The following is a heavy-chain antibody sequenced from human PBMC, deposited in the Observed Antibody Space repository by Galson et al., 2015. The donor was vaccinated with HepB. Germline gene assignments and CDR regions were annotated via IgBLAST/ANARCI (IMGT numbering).Heavy chain of an antibody. V-gene: IGHV3-23*01. CDR2: ISGSGGST. Sequence: SLRLSCAASGFTFSSYAMSWVRQAPGKGLEWVSAISGSGGSTYYADSVKGRFTISRDNSKNTLYLQMNSLRAEDTAVYYCAKAQQQLPEWNWFDPWGQGTLVTVSS. D-gene: IGHD6-13*01. J-gene: IGHJ5*02. CDR1: GFTFSSYA. CDR3: AKAQQQLPEWNWFDP.